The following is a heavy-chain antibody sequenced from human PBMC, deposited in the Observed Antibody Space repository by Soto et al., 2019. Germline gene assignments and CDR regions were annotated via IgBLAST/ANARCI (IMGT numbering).Heavy chain of an antibody. V-gene: IGHV1-18*01. CDR3: ARDSDYDLGGGYYYGLDV. Sequence: ASVKVSCKASGYTFTSYGISWVRQAPGQGLEWMGWISAYNGNTNYAQKLQGRVTMTTDTSTSTAYMELSSLRSEDTAVYYCARDSDYDLGGGYYYGLDVWGQGTTVTVSS. D-gene: IGHD3-16*01. CDR2: ISAYNGNT. CDR1: GYTFTSYG. J-gene: IGHJ6*02.